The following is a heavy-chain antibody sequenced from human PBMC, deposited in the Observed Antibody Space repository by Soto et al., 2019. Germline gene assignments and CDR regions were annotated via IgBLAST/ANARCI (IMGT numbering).Heavy chain of an antibody. V-gene: IGHV1-69*04. J-gene: IGHJ4*02. Sequence: GASVKVSCKASGYTFTSYAMNWVRQAPGQGLEWMGRIIPILGIANYAQKFQGRVTITADKSTSTAYMELSSLRSEDTAVYYCARERGYSGYGYFDYWGQGTLVTVSS. CDR1: GYTFTSYA. CDR2: IIPILGIA. D-gene: IGHD5-12*01. CDR3: ARERGYSGYGYFDY.